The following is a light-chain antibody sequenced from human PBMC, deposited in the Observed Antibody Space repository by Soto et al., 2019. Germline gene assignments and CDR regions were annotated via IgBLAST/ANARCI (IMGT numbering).Light chain of an antibody. CDR2: RNN. V-gene: IGLV1-47*01. Sequence: QSVLTQPPSASGTPGQRVTISCSGSSSNIGSNYVYWDQQLPGTAPKLLIYRNNQRPSGVPDRFSGSKSGTSASLAISGLRSGDEADYYCAAWDDSLSGSYVFGTGTKVTVL. CDR3: AAWDDSLSGSYV. CDR1: SSNIGSNY. J-gene: IGLJ1*01.